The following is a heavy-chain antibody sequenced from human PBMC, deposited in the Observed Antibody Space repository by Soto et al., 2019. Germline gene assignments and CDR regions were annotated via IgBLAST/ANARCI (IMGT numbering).Heavy chain of an antibody. D-gene: IGHD2-15*01. Sequence: ASVKVSCKASGGTFSSYAISWVRQAPGQGLEWMGGIIPIFGTANYAQKFQGRVTITADESTSTAYMELSSLRSEDTAVYYCARVIEWDIVVVPNWFDPWGQGTLVTVSS. CDR3: ARVIEWDIVVVPNWFDP. CDR2: IIPIFGTA. J-gene: IGHJ5*02. V-gene: IGHV1-69*13. CDR1: GGTFSSYA.